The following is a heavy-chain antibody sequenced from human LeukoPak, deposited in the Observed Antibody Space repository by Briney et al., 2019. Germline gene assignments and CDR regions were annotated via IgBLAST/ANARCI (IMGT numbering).Heavy chain of an antibody. D-gene: IGHD1-26*01. J-gene: IGHJ4*02. CDR2: IYYSGST. V-gene: IGHV4-39*01. CDR3: ARHVRGSSPIDC. Sequence: SETLSLTCTVSGGSISSSSYYWGWIRQPPGKGLEWIGSIYYSGSTYYNPSLKSRVTISVDTSKNQFSLKLSSVTAADTAVYYCARHVRGSSPIDCWGQGTLVTVSS. CDR1: GGSISSSSYY.